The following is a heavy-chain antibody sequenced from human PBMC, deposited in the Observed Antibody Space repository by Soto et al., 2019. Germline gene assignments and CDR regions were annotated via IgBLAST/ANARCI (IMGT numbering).Heavy chain of an antibody. Sequence: SETLSLTCSVSGDSIGSSTNYWGWIRQPPGKGLGWIGTIYHSGNTYYNPTLKSRVAISVDMSKNQFSLRLNSVTAADTAVYYCARVGGIVGARSPPRSFDYWGQGTLVTVSS. J-gene: IGHJ4*02. CDR1: GDSIGSSTNY. CDR3: ARVGGIVGARSPPRSFDY. D-gene: IGHD1-26*01. CDR2: IYHSGNT. V-gene: IGHV4-39*01.